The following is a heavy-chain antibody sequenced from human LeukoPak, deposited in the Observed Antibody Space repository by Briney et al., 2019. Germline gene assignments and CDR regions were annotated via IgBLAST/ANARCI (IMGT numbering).Heavy chain of an antibody. V-gene: IGHV3-53*04. CDR3: LRQGVGDPPR. CDR1: GFTVSSND. CDR2: IYAGGSSSA. D-gene: IGHD3-16*01. J-gene: IGHJ4*02. Sequence: GGSLRLSCAASGFTVSSNDMSWVRQAPGKGLEWVSLIYAGGSSSAFYADSVKGRFTGSRHDSKNTLDLQMNGLRADDTAVYYCLRQGVGDPPRWGQGTLVTVSS.